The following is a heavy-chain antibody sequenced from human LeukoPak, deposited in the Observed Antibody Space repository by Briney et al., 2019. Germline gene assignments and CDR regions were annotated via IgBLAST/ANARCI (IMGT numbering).Heavy chain of an antibody. J-gene: IGHJ4*02. V-gene: IGHV2-70*11. Sequence: SGPTLVNPTQTLTLTCTFSGFSLSTSGMCVSWIRQPPGKALEWLARIDWDDDKYYSTSLKTRLTISKDTSKNQVVLTMTNMDPVDTATYYCARIRGGVGAVDYWGQGTLVTVSS. CDR2: IDWDDDK. CDR3: ARIRGGVGAVDY. D-gene: IGHD1-26*01. CDR1: GFSLSTSGMC.